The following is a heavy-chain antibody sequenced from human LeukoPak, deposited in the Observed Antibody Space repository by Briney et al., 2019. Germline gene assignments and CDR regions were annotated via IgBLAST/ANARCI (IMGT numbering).Heavy chain of an antibody. Sequence: ASVKVSCKASGGTFSSHGISWVRQAPGQGLEWMGWISAYNGNTNYAQKLQGRVTMTTDTSTSTAYMELRSLRSDETAVYYCARDNQGGGYSYGSPSDYWGQGTLVTVSS. J-gene: IGHJ4*02. D-gene: IGHD5-18*01. CDR2: ISAYNGNT. CDR3: ARDNQGGGYSYGSPSDY. V-gene: IGHV1-18*01. CDR1: GGTFSSHG.